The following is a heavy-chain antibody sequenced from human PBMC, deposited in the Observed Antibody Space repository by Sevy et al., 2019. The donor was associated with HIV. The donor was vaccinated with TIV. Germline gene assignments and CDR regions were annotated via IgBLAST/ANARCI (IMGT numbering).Heavy chain of an antibody. CDR1: GFIFSNFA. D-gene: IGHD3-10*01. V-gene: IGHV3-30*04. CDR2: TSYDGSHK. J-gene: IGHJ5*02. CDR3: ASDYS. Sequence: GGSLRLSCTVSGFIFSNFAMHWVRQAPGKGLEWVAVTSYDGSHKYYADSVKGRFIVSRDNAKNSLYLQMRSLRVEDTAMYYCASDYSWGQGTLVTVSS.